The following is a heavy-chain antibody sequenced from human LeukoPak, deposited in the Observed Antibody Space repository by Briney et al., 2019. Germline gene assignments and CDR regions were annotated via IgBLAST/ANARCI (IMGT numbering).Heavy chain of an antibody. CDR2: INHSGST. Sequence: SSETLSLTCAVYGGSFSGYYWSWIRQPPGKGLEWIGEINHSGSTNYNPSLKSRVTISVDTSKNQFSLKLSSATAADTAVYYCARGGYSYGSYFDYWGQGTLVTVSS. D-gene: IGHD5-18*01. CDR3: ARGGYSYGSYFDY. CDR1: GGSFSGYY. V-gene: IGHV4-34*01. J-gene: IGHJ4*02.